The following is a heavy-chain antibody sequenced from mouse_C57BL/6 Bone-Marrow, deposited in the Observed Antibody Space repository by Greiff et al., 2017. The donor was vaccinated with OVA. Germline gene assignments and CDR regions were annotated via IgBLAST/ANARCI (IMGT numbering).Heavy chain of an antibody. Sequence: QVQLQQPGAELVMPGASVKLSCKASGYTFTSYWMHWVKQRPGQGLEWIGEIDPSDSYTNYNQKFKGKSTLTVDKSSSTAYMQLSSLTSEDSAVYYCVIYYGNYVGYWGQGTTLTVSS. CDR3: VIYYGNYVGY. V-gene: IGHV1-69*01. J-gene: IGHJ2*01. CDR1: GYTFTSYW. D-gene: IGHD2-1*01. CDR2: IDPSDSYT.